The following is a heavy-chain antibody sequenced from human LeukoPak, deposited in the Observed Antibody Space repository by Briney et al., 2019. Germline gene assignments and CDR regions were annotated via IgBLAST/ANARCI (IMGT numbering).Heavy chain of an antibody. V-gene: IGHV3-74*01. J-gene: IGHJ4*02. CDR2: INSDGSST. Sequence: GGSLRLSCAASGFTFSSYWMHWVRQAPGKGLVWVSRINSDGSSTSYADSVKGRFTISRDNAKNTLYLQMNSLRAEDTAVYYCAIRGANWGVDYWGQGTLVTVSS. D-gene: IGHD7-27*01. CDR1: GFTFSSYW. CDR3: AIRGANWGVDY.